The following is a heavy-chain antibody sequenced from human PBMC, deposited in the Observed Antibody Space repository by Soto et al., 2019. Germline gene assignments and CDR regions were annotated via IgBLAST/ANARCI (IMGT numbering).Heavy chain of an antibody. D-gene: IGHD2-2*01. J-gene: IGHJ4*02. CDR2: ISWNSDSI. CDR1: GFTFGGYA. Sequence: PGGSLRLSCAASGFTFGGYAMHWVRQAPGKGLEWVAGISWNSDSIGYVDSVQGRFTIARDNARNSLYLQLNSLRPEDTAMDYYAKGQYPLGYLDYWGKGTLAPV. V-gene: IGHV3-9*01. CDR3: AKGQYPLGYLDY.